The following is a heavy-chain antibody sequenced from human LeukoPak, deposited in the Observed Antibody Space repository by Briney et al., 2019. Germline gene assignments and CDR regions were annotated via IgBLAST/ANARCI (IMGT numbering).Heavy chain of an antibody. V-gene: IGHV3-23*01. D-gene: IGHD4-17*01. J-gene: IGHJ4*02. CDR1: GFTFSSYA. CDR3: ATGELLYFDY. CDR2: ISGSGGST. Sequence: GGSLRLSCAASGFTFSSYAMSWVRQAPGKGLELVSAISGSGGSTYYADSVKGRFTISRDNSKNTLYLQMHSLRAEDTAVYYCATGELLYFDYWGQGTLVTVSS.